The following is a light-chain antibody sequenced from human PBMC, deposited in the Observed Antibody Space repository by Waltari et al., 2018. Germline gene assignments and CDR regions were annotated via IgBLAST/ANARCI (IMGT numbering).Light chain of an antibody. J-gene: IGLJ2*01. CDR1: SGSIASNY. CDR2: EDN. Sequence: NFMLTQPHSVSESPGKTVTISCIRSSGSIASNYVQWYHQRPGSAPTPVIYEDNQRPSGVTDRFSGSIDSSSNAASLTFSGLKTEDEGDYCCQSYDSSNHGRVFGGGTKLTVL. CDR3: QSYDSSNHGRV. V-gene: IGLV6-57*04.